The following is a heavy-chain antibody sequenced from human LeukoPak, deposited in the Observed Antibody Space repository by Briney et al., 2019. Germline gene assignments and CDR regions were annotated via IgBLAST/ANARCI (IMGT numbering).Heavy chain of an antibody. V-gene: IGHV4-39*02. CDR1: GGSISSSSYY. CDR3: ARESRYDSSGLDY. Sequence: PSETLSLTCTVSGGSISSSSYYWGWIRQPPGKGLEWIGSIYYSGSTYYNPSLKSRVTISVDTSKNQFSLKLSSVTAADTAVYYCARESRYDSSGLDYWGQGTLVTVSS. D-gene: IGHD3-22*01. CDR2: IYYSGST. J-gene: IGHJ4*02.